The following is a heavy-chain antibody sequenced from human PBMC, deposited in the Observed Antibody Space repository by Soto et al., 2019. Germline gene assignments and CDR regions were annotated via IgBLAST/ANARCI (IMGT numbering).Heavy chain of an antibody. CDR1: GFTFSSYS. V-gene: IGHV3-23*01. CDR2: FRSSGDDGTT. D-gene: IGHD3-10*01. J-gene: IGHJ4*02. CDR3: AKKVNSGPGSQYFDY. Sequence: GGSLRLSCAASGFTFSSYSMSWVRQAPGKGLEWVSGFRSSGDDGTTYYADSVKGRFTISRDNSKNTLFLQMDNLRAEDTAIYYCAKKVNSGPGSQYFDYWGQGTLVNVSS.